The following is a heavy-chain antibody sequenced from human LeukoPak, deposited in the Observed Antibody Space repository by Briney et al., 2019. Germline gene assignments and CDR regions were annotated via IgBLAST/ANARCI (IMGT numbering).Heavy chain of an antibody. J-gene: IGHJ4*02. V-gene: IGHV3-7*01. D-gene: IGHD3-3*01. Sequence: GGSLRLSCAASGFTFSSHWMSWVRQAPGKGLEWVANIKQDGSEKYYDDSVKGRFTISGDNAKNSLNLQMNSLRVEDTAVYYCARDPEGDFWSGYASYWGQGTLVTVSS. CDR2: IKQDGSEK. CDR1: GFTFSSHW. CDR3: ARDPEGDFWSGYASY.